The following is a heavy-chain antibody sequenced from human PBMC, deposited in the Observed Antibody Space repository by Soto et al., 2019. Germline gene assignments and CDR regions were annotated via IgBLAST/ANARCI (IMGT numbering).Heavy chain of an antibody. V-gene: IGHV1-69*06. D-gene: IGHD2-21*02. CDR3: ARGACGGDCPYSFDY. J-gene: IGHJ4*02. Sequence: QVQLVQSGAEVKKPGSSVKVSCKASGGTFSSYAISWVRQAPGQGLEWMGGIIPIFGTANYAQKFQGRVTITADKSPSTAYVELSSLRSEDTAVYYCARGACGGDCPYSFDYWGQGTLVTVSS. CDR1: GGTFSSYA. CDR2: IIPIFGTA.